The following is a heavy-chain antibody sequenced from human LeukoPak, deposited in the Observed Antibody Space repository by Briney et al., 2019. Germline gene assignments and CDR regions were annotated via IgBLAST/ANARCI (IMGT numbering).Heavy chain of an antibody. CDR3: ARGAYHYAFEY. J-gene: IGHJ4*02. CDR2: IRQDGSEK. Sequence: GGSLRLSCAASGFTFSSYAMSWVRQAPGKGLEWVANIRQDGSEKYYVDSVKGRFTISRDNAKNSLYLQMNSLRAEDTAVYYCARGAYHYAFEYWGQGTLVTVSS. D-gene: IGHD3-10*01. V-gene: IGHV3-7*01. CDR1: GFTFSSYA.